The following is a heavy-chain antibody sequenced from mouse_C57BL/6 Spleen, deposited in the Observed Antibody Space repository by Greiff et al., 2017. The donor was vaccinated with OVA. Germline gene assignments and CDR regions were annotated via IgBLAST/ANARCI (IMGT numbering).Heavy chain of an antibody. D-gene: IGHD3-2*02. Sequence: EVQGVESGGGLVQPKGSLKLSCAASGFTFNTYAMHWVRQAPGKGLEWVARIRSKSSNYATYYADSVKDRFTISRDDSQSMLYLQMNNLKTEDTAMYYCVRDRTAQALYAMDYWGQGTSVTVSS. CDR2: IRSKSSNYAT. CDR1: GFTFNTYA. CDR3: VRDRTAQALYAMDY. V-gene: IGHV10-3*01. J-gene: IGHJ4*01.